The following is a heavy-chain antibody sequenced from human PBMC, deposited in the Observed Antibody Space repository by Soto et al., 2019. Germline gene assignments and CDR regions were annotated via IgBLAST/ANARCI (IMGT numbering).Heavy chain of an antibody. Sequence: QVQLQESGPGLVKPSETLSLTCTVYGGFVSSASYFWSWIRQPPGKEMEFIAYVYYTGTTKYSPSLQSRASISLDTSKNQFSLNLSSVTTADAAIYYCSRMRFVEVPYWFDPWCQGDLVAV. D-gene: IGHD2-15*01. J-gene: IGHJ5*02. CDR3: SRMRFVEVPYWFDP. CDR2: VYYTGTT. CDR1: GGFVSSASYF. V-gene: IGHV4-61*01.